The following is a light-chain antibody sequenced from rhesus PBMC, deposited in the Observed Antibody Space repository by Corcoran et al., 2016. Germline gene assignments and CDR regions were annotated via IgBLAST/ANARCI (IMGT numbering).Light chain of an antibody. V-gene: IGKV1-74*01. CDR2: QAS. CDR1: ENVKNY. J-gene: IGKJ1*01. Sequence: DIQMTQSPPSLSASVGDRVTITCRASENVKNYLNWYQQKPGRAPKLLIYQASNLQSGVPTRFSGRGSGTENTLTISSLQPEDVATYYCQHGYGTPRTFGQGTKVEIE. CDR3: QHGYGTPRT.